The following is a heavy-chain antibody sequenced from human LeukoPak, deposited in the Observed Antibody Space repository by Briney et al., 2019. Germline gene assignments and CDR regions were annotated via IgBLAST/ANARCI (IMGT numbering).Heavy chain of an antibody. CDR2: INHSGST. CDR1: GGSMSSYY. J-gene: IGHJ4*02. Sequence: SETLSLTCTVSGGSMSSYYWNWIRQPPGKGLEWIGEINHSGSTNYNPSLKSRVTISVDTSKNQFSLKLSSVTAADTAVYYCAGLKIVVVVAATPAFDYWGQGTLVTVSS. V-gene: IGHV4-34*01. D-gene: IGHD2-15*01. CDR3: AGLKIVVVVAATPAFDY.